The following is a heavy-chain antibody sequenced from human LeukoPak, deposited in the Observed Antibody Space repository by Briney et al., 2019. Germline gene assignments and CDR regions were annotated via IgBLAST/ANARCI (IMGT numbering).Heavy chain of an antibody. CDR2: INPKSGVT. CDR3: ARRIAVAGSPVYYFDY. D-gene: IGHD6-19*01. Sequence: RASVKVSCKASAYTLSGYYMHWVRQAPGQGLEWMGWINPKSGVTNYAQKFQGRVTMTWDTSINTTFMEPSRLRSDDTAVYYCARRIAVAGSPVYYFDYWGQGTLVTVSS. CDR1: AYTLSGYY. J-gene: IGHJ4*02. V-gene: IGHV1-2*02.